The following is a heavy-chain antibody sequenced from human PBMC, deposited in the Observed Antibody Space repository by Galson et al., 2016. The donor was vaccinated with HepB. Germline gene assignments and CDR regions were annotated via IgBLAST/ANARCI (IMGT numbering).Heavy chain of an antibody. D-gene: IGHD5-24*01. Sequence: QSGAEVKKPGASVKVSCKPYGYTFTSSGLSWVRQAPGQGLEWVGWISTNSGNTNYAQKLQGRVTMTRDTSTSTAYMELRGLTSDDTAIYYCARDKGYTLDYWGQGTLVTVSS. V-gene: IGHV1-18*01. CDR3: ARDKGYTLDY. CDR2: ISTNSGNT. CDR1: GYTFTSSG. J-gene: IGHJ4*02.